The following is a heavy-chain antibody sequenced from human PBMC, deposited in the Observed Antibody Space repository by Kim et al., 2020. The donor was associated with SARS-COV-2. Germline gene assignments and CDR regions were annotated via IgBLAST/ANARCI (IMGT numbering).Heavy chain of an antibody. CDR3: ARYPFITMIVVAQGYYYGMDV. Sequence: SETLSLTCTVSGGSISSSSYYWGWIRQPPGKGLEWIGSIYYSGSTYYNPSLKSRVTISVDTAKNQFYLKLSSVTAADTAVYYCARYPFITMIVVAQGYYYGMDVWGQGTTVTLSS. CDR1: GGSISSSSYY. D-gene: IGHD3-22*01. J-gene: IGHJ6*02. V-gene: IGHV4-39*01. CDR2: IYYSGST.